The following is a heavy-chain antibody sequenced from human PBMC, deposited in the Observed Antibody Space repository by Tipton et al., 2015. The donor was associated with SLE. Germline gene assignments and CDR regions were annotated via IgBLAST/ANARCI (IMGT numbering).Heavy chain of an antibody. CDR2: IYYSGST. CDR1: GGSISSHY. D-gene: IGHD3-16*01. V-gene: IGHV4-59*11. Sequence: LRLSCTVSGGSISSHYWSWIRQPPGKGLEWIGYIYYSGSTNYNPSLKSRVTISVDTSKNQFSLKLSSVTAADTAVYYCARGGGSLFDYWGQGTLVTVSS. J-gene: IGHJ4*02. CDR3: ARGGGSLFDY.